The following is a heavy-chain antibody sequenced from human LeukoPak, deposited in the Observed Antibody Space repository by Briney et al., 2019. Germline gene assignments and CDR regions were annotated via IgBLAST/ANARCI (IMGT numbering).Heavy chain of an antibody. J-gene: IGHJ6*03. CDR1: GYTFTSYY. V-gene: IGHV1-46*01. D-gene: IGHD3-10*01. CDR2: INPSGGST. Sequence: ASVKVSCKASGYTFTSYYIHWVRQAPGQGLEWMGLINPSGGSTNYAQKFQGRVTITRDTSTSTVYMELSSLRSEDTAVYYCARGPRITMIWGGQWYYYMDVWGKGTTVTISS. CDR3: ARGPRITMIWGGQWYYYMDV.